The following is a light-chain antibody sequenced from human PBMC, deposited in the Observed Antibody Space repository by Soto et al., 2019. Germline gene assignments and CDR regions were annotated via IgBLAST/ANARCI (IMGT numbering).Light chain of an antibody. CDR2: EVV. CDR3: KSYAGSNTYV. J-gene: IGLJ1*01. CDR1: KSDIVVYDF. Sequence: QSSLTQPRSASGSPGQSVTISCTGAKSDIVVYDFVSWYQHHPGKAPRLIIYEVVQRPSGVPDRFSGSKSGNTASLTVSGLQAADEADYFCKSYAGSNTYVFGSGTKVTVL. V-gene: IGLV2-8*01.